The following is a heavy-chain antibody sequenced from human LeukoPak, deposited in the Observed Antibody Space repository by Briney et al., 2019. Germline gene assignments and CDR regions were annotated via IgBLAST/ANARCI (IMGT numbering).Heavy chain of an antibody. V-gene: IGHV3-23*01. CDR3: AKVADVYSVYYFDS. CDR2: TSGSADST. Sequence: GGSLRLSCAASGFTFSNYAMNWVRQAPGKGLEWVSATSGSADSTHYADSVRGRFTISRDNSKNILYLQMNILRAEDTALYYCAKVADVYSVYYFDSWGPGTLVTVSS. CDR1: GFTFSNYA. J-gene: IGHJ4*02. D-gene: IGHD2-21*01.